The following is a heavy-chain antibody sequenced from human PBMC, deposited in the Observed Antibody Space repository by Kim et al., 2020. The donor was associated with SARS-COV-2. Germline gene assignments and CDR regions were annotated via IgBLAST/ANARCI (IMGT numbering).Heavy chain of an antibody. CDR3: SRGRWELPY. V-gene: IGHV4-59*01. CDR1: GGSISNYY. CDR2: IYYSGST. Sequence: SETLSLTCTVSGGSISNYYWSWIRQPPGKGLEWIGYIYYSGSTNYNPSLKSRGTISVDTSNNQVSLTLSSVTAAATAVYYCSRGRWELPYWGQGTLVTVS. J-gene: IGHJ4*02. D-gene: IGHD1-26*01.